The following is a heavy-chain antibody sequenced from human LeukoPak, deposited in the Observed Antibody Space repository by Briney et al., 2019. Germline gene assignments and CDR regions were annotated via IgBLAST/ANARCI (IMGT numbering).Heavy chain of an antibody. CDR3: ARASGSYYLDAFDI. CDR2: LYSGGST. D-gene: IGHD1-26*01. CDR1: GFTVSTNY. Sequence: GGSLRLSCAASGFTVSTNYMSWVRQAPGKGLEWVSVLYSGGSTYYADSVKGRFTISRDNSKNTLYLQMNSLRAEDTAVYYCARASGSYYLDAFDIWGQGTMVTVSP. J-gene: IGHJ3*02. V-gene: IGHV3-66*02.